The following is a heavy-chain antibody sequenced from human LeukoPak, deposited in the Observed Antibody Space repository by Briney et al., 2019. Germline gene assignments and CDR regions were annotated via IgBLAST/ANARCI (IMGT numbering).Heavy chain of an antibody. V-gene: IGHV1-18*01. CDR3: ARVPIPYDSSGYLDY. J-gene: IGHJ4*02. Sequence: GASVKVSCKASGYTFTSYGISWVRQAPGQGLEWMGWISAYNGNTNYAQKLQGRVTMTTDTSTSTAYMELRSLRSDDTAVYCCARVPIPYDSSGYLDYWGQGTLVTVSS. D-gene: IGHD3-22*01. CDR1: GYTFTSYG. CDR2: ISAYNGNT.